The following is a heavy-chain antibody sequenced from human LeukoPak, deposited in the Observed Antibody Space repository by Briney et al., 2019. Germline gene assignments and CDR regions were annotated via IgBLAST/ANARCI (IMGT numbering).Heavy chain of an antibody. D-gene: IGHD3-22*01. CDR1: GYTFTSYY. J-gene: IGHJ4*02. CDR3: ARPDAPYYYDSSGYYYVGGHFDY. CDR2: INPRGGST. Sequence: ASVKVSCKASGYTFTSYYMHWVRQAPGQGPEWMGIINPRGGSTSYAQKFQGRVTMTRDTSTSTVYMELSSLRSEDTAVYYCARPDAPYYYDSSGYYYVGGHFDYWGQGTLVTVSS. V-gene: IGHV1-46*01.